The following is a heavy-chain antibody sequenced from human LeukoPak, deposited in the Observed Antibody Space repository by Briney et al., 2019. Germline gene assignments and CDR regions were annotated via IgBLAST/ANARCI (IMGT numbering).Heavy chain of an antibody. CDR1: GFTFSSYG. Sequence: GGSLRLSCAASGFTFSSYGMHWVRQAPGKGLEWVAVIWYDGSNKYSADSVKGRFTISRDNSKNTLYLQMNGLRDEDTAVYYCARDRVSIVGATVEGNWFDPGGERTLVSVPS. J-gene: IGHJ5*02. D-gene: IGHD1-26*01. CDR2: IWYDGSNK. V-gene: IGHV3-33*08. CDR3: ARDRVSIVGATVEGNWFDP.